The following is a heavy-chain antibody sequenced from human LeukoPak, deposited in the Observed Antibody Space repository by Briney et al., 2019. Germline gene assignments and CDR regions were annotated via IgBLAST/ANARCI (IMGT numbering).Heavy chain of an antibody. CDR3: AREDSRYYDSSGYYNGDY. V-gene: IGHV1-2*06. CDR1: GYTFTGYY. D-gene: IGHD3-22*01. CDR2: INPNSGGT. Sequence: ASVKVSCKASGYTFTGYYMHWVRQAPGQGLEWMGRINPNSGGTNYAQKFQGRVTMTRDTSISTAYMELSRLRSDDTAVYYCAREDSRYYDSSGYYNGDYWGQGTLVTVSS. J-gene: IGHJ4*02.